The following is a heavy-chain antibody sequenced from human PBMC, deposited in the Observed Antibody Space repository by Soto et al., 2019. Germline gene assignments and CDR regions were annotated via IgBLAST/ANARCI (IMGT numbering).Heavy chain of an antibody. CDR2: MDPGDSVT. D-gene: IGHD6-19*01. J-gene: IGHJ3*01. Sequence: SMKIACQGSGYCLTNNWIHWVRQLPRNGLGWVGRMDPGDSVTTYNPCLRGHVTMSADKAINTAYLYWISLKASDTAMYYCASGGDASGHYAFDVWGLGTMVTVSS. CDR1: GYCLTNNW. V-gene: IGHV5-10-1*01. CDR3: ASGGDASGHYAFDV.